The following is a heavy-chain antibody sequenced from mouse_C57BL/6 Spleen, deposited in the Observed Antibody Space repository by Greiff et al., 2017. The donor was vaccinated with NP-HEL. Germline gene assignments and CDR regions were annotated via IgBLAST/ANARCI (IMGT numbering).Heavy chain of an antibody. Sequence: VQLKQSGPELVKPGASVKISCKASGYSFPDYNMNWVQQSNGKSLEWIGVINPNYGTTSYNQKFKGKATLTVDQSSSTAYMQLNSLTSEDSAVYYSARGGDYEDFEVWGTGTTVTVSS. V-gene: IGHV1-39*01. D-gene: IGHD2-4*01. CDR3: ARGGDYEDFEV. CDR1: GYSFPDYN. CDR2: INPNYGTT. J-gene: IGHJ1*03.